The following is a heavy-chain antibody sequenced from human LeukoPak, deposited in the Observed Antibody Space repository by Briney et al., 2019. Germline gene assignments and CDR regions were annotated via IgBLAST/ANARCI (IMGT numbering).Heavy chain of an antibody. D-gene: IGHD1-26*01. Sequence: PGGSLRLSCAASGFTFSSYWMSWVRQDPGKGLEKVANINQDGSDMYYLDSVKGRFTISRDNAKNSLYLQMNSLRAGDTAVYYCARVGRELPGAFDIWGQGTMVTVSS. J-gene: IGHJ3*02. CDR3: ARVGRELPGAFDI. CDR1: GFTFSSYW. V-gene: IGHV3-7*01. CDR2: INQDGSDM.